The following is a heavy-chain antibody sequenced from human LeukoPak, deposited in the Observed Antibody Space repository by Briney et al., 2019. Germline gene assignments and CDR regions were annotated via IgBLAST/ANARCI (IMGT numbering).Heavy chain of an antibody. CDR1: GFTFSRYL. D-gene: IGHD3-22*01. V-gene: IGHV3-64D*06. Sequence: GGSLRLSCSASGFTFSRYLMHWVRQAPGKGLEYVSAISTNGGSTYYADSVKGRFTISRDNSKNTLYLQMSSLRTEDTAVYYCVKDANYCDSSGYYDYWGQGTLVTVSS. CDR3: VKDANYCDSSGYYDY. J-gene: IGHJ4*02. CDR2: ISTNGGST.